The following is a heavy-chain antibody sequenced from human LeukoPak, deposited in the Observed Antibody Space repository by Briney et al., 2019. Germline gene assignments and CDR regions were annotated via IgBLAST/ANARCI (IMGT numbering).Heavy chain of an antibody. CDR2: ISWNSGSI. Sequence: GGSLRLSCAASGFTFSSYAMHWVRQAPGKGLEWVSGISWNSGSIGYADSVKGRFTISRDNAKNSLYLQMNSLRAEDTALYYCAKDSHFLSGSYNFEYFQHWGQGTLVTVSS. V-gene: IGHV3-9*01. D-gene: IGHD1-26*01. CDR3: AKDSHFLSGSYNFEYFQH. CDR1: GFTFSSYA. J-gene: IGHJ1*01.